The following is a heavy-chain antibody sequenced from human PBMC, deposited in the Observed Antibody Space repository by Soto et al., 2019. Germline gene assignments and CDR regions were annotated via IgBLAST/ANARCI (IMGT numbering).Heavy chain of an antibody. CDR1: GYSFTSYW. CDR3: ARLGGNFWTGNYFDY. J-gene: IGHJ4*02. CDR2: IYPGDSDT. Sequence: XESLKISCKGSGYSFTSYWTGWVRQMPGKGLEWMGIIYPGDSDTRYSPSFQGQVTISADKSISTAYLQWSSLKASDTAMYYSARLGGNFWTGNYFDYWGQGTLVTVSS. V-gene: IGHV5-51*01. D-gene: IGHD3-3*01.